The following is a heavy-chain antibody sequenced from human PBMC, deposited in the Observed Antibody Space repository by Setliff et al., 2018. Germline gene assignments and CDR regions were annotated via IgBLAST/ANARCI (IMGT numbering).Heavy chain of an antibody. CDR1: GFTFSTYA. J-gene: IGHJ1*01. V-gene: IGHV3-23*01. D-gene: IGHD3-22*01. Sequence: GGSLRLSCAASGFTFSTYAMSWVRQAPGKGLEWVSTISDTSGSTYYADAVKGRLTISRDNSKNTLYLQMNSLRADDTAVYYCAKTAHYYESSGYYYDPYFYYMDVWGQGTLVTVSS. CDR3: AKTAHYYESSGYYYDPYFYYMDV. CDR2: ISDTSGST.